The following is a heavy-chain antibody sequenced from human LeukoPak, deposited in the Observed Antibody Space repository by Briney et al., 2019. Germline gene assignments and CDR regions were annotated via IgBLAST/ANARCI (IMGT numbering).Heavy chain of an antibody. CDR1: GLTFSTYA. CDR2: ISGSGTST. Sequence: PGVSLRLSCAASGLTFSTYAMSWVRQGPGKGLEWVSVISGSGTSTYYADSVKGRFTISRDNSKNTLYLQMNSLRADDTAVFYCARAAYCSSTSCYRRYGLDVWGQGTTVTVSS. D-gene: IGHD2-2*01. CDR3: ARAAYCSSTSCYRRYGLDV. J-gene: IGHJ6*02. V-gene: IGHV3-23*01.